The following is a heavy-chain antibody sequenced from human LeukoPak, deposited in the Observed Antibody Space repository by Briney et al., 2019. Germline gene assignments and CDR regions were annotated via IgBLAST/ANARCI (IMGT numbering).Heavy chain of an antibody. CDR2: IKSKTDGGTT. CDR3: TTAHSSSWYRAYYYYYGMDV. Sequence: GGSLRLSCAASEFTFSHAWMSWVRQAPGKGLEWVGHIKSKTDGGTTDYAAPVKGRFTISRDDSKNTLYLQMNSLKTEDTAVYYCTTAHSSSWYRAYYYYYGMDVWGKGTTVTVSS. J-gene: IGHJ6*04. V-gene: IGHV3-15*01. CDR1: EFTFSHAW. D-gene: IGHD6-13*01.